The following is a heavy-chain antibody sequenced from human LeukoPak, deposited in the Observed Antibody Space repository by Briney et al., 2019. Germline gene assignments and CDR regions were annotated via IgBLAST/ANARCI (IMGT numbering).Heavy chain of an antibody. CDR1: GFTFDDYA. D-gene: IGHD1-1*01. J-gene: IGHJ4*02. CDR2: ISWNSGSI. Sequence: AGRSLRLSCAASGFTFDDYAMHWVRQAPGKGLEWVSGISWNSGSIGYADSVKGRFTISRDNAKNSLYLQMNSLRAEDTALYYCARDHPTGSFDYWGQGTLVTVSS. CDR3: ARDHPTGSFDY. V-gene: IGHV3-9*01.